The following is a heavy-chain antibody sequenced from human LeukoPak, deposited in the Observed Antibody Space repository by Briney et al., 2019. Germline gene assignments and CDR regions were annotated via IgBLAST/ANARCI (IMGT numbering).Heavy chain of an antibody. Sequence: GTSVKVSCKASGFTFTSSAVQWVRQARGQRLEWIGWIVVGGGNTNYAQKFQERVTITRDMSTSTAYMELGSLRPEDTAVYYCAAFPLAGYIPDYWGQGTLVTVSS. D-gene: IGHD5-18*01. CDR3: AAFPLAGYIPDY. V-gene: IGHV1-58*01. J-gene: IGHJ4*02. CDR2: IVVGGGNT. CDR1: GFTFTSSA.